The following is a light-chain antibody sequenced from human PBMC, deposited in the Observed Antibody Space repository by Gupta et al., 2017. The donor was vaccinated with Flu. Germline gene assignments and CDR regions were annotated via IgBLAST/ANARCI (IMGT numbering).Light chain of an antibody. V-gene: IGKV3-11*01. CDR3: QQRNNGPFT. J-gene: IGKJ2*01. Sequence: DIVLTQSPAALSLSAGERVTLSCRASQSVRDYLAWYHQRPGQSPRLLIYDASNRATDVPARFNGSGSETDFTLTISGLEPEDSGIYYCQQRNNGPFTFGRWTKLELK. CDR1: QSVRDY. CDR2: DAS.